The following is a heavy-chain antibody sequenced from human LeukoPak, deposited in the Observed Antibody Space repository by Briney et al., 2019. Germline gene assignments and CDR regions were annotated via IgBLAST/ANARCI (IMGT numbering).Heavy chain of an antibody. CDR2: INHSGST. V-gene: IGHV4-34*01. CDR1: GGSFSGYY. CDR3: ARRYYDILTGSGAWFDP. D-gene: IGHD3-9*01. Sequence: SETLSLTCAVYGGSFSGYYWSWIRQPPGKGLEWIGEINHSGSTNYNPSLKSRVTISVDTSKNQFSLKLSSVTAADTAVYYCARRYYDILTGSGAWFDPWGQGTLVTVSS. J-gene: IGHJ5*02.